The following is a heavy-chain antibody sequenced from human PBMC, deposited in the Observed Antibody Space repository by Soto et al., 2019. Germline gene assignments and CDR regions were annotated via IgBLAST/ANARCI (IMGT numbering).Heavy chain of an antibody. CDR3: ARYQYELYRYSSEWFDP. CDR1: GYTFTSYA. D-gene: IGHD3-3*01. Sequence: ASVKVSCKASGYTFTSYAMHWVRQAPGQRLEWMGWINAGNGNTKYSQKFQGRVAITRDTSASTAYMELSSLRSEDTAVYYCARYQYELYRYSSEWFDPWGQGTLVTVSS. J-gene: IGHJ5*02. V-gene: IGHV1-3*01. CDR2: INAGNGNT.